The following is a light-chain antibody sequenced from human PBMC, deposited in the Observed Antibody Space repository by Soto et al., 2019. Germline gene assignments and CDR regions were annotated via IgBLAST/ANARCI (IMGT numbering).Light chain of an antibody. CDR1: QSVRSN. CDR3: QQYNNWPWT. V-gene: IGKV3-15*01. CDR2: GAS. J-gene: IGKJ1*01. Sequence: EIVMTQSPATLSVSPGERATLSCRASQSVRSNLAWYQQKPGQAPRLLIYGASTRATGIPARFSGSGSGTEFTLTINRLQSADCAVYYCQQYNNWPWTFGQGTKVEIK.